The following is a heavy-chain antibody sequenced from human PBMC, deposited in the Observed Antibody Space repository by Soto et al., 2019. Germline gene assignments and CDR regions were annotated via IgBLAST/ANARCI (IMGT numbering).Heavy chain of an antibody. CDR3: ARALLSHSYDSGGYDSYFHAMDV. D-gene: IGHD3-22*01. V-gene: IGHV1-69*06. J-gene: IGHJ6*02. CDR2: IIPISETT. Sequence: SVKVSCQASGGTFSSLDINWVRQAPGQGLEWMGGIIPISETTNYAQIFQGRVSIVADISTSTAYMEQSRLRSEDTAVYYCARALLSHSYDSGGYDSYFHAMDVWGQGNPGHRLL. CDR1: GGTFSSLD.